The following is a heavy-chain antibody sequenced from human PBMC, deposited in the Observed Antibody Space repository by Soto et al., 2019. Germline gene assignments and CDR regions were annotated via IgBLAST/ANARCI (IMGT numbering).Heavy chain of an antibody. CDR1: GYTFTGYY. Sequence: SVKVSCKTSGYTFTGYYIHWVRQAPGQGLEWMGWINPNSGGTNYAQNFQGRVAMTRDTSISTAYMDLIGLRSDDTAVYYCARTTQLWPPVGWFDPWGQGTRDTDCS. J-gene: IGHJ5*02. CDR2: INPNSGGT. D-gene: IGHD3-10*01. CDR3: ARTTQLWPPVGWFDP. V-gene: IGHV1-2*02.